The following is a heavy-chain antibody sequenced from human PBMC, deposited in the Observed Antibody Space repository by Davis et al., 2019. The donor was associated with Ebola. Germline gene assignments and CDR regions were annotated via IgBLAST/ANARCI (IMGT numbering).Heavy chain of an antibody. J-gene: IGHJ6*02. CDR2: VYYRGTN. D-gene: IGHD3-10*01. Sequence: PGGSLRLSCSVSDDSVSDSSYYWGWIRQPPGKGLEWIGSVYYRGTNHSNPSLKRRIAISLDMSKKQLSLELRSVTAADTAVYYCARSLGLRGRYYYYYTMNVWGQGTTVTVSS. V-gene: IGHV4-39*01. CDR3: ARSLGLRGRYYYYYTMNV. CDR1: DDSVSDSSYY.